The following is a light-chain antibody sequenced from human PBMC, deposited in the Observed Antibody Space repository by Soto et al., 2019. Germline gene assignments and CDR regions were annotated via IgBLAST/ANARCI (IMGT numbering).Light chain of an antibody. CDR1: QGISNY. CDR3: QQYDSYSSGP. CDR2: AAS. V-gene: IGKV1-27*01. Sequence: DIQITQSPSSLSASVGDRVTITCRASQGISNYLAWYQQKPGTVPKLLIYAASTLQSGVPSRFSGSGSGTDFTLTISSLQPEDVATYYCQQYDSYSSGPFGQGTKVDIK. J-gene: IGKJ1*01.